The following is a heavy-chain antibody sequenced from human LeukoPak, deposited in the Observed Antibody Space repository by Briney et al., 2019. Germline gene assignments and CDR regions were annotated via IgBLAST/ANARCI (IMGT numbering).Heavy chain of an antibody. Sequence: PGGSLRLSCAASGFTFSSYSMNWVRQAPGKGLEWVSYISSSGSTIYYADSVKGRFTISRDNAKNSLYLQMNSLRAEDTAVYYCARDIYYYYYMDVWGKGTTVTVSS. J-gene: IGHJ6*03. V-gene: IGHV3-48*04. CDR3: ARDIYYYYYMDV. CDR1: GFTFSSYS. CDR2: ISSSGSTI.